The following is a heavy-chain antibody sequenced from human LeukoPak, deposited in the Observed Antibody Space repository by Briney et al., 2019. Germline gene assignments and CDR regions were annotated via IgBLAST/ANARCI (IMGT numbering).Heavy chain of an antibody. V-gene: IGHV3-30*18. CDR1: GFTFSAYA. D-gene: IGHD5-24*01. CDR3: AKDETRDAYNLGATDY. CDR2: LSYDGRNK. Sequence: GGSLRLSCEASGFTFSAYAMTWVRQAPGKGLEWVAVLSYDGRNKYYAYSLKGRFTISRDNSKNTLFLQMNSLRAEDTAVYYCAKDETRDAYNLGATDYWGQGTLVTVSS. J-gene: IGHJ4*02.